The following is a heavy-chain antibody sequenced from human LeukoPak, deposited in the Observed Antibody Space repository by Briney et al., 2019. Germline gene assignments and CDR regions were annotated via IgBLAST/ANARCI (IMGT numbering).Heavy chain of an antibody. D-gene: IGHD3-10*01. V-gene: IGHV5-51*01. CDR3: ARLGTYWSNYYFEY. CDR1: GYSFTRYW. Sequence: GESLRISCKGSGYSFTRYWITWVRQMPGKGLECMGIIYPGDSDTRYSPSFQGQVTISADKSINTAYLQWSSLKASDTAMYYCARLGTYWSNYYFEYWGQGTLVTVSS. CDR2: IYPGDSDT. J-gene: IGHJ4*02.